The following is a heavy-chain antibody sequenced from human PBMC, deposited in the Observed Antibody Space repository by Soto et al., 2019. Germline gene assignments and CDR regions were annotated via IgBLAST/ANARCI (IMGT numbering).Heavy chain of an antibody. J-gene: IGHJ6*02. CDR1: DNRFKSSW. Sequence: GQSLKISCTGSDNRFKSSWIGRGRQMPGKGLEWMGRIYPGDSDTTYSPSFEGQVTMSVDKSISTAYLQWSSLKASDSATYYCARQGSNGAYVYFAMDVWGQGTTVTVSS. V-gene: IGHV5-51*01. CDR3: ARQGSNGAYVYFAMDV. CDR2: IYPGDSDT. D-gene: IGHD3-16*01.